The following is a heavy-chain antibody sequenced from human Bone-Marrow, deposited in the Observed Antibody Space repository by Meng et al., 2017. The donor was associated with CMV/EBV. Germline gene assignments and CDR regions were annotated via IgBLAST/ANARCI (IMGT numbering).Heavy chain of an antibody. CDR2: IIPIFGTA. CDR3: ARAMIGNVPPDY. Sequence: CKPSGGTFSSYAISWLRQAPGQGLEWMGGIIPIFGTANYAQKFQGRVTITTDESTSTAYMELSSLRSEDTAVYYCARAMIGNVPPDYWGQGTLVTVSS. D-gene: IGHD3-22*01. V-gene: IGHV1-69*05. CDR1: GGTFSSYA. J-gene: IGHJ4*02.